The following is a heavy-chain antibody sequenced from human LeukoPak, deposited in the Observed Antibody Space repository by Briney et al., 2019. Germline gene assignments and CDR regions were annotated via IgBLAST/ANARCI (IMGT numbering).Heavy chain of an antibody. J-gene: IGHJ4*02. CDR2: INPNSGGT. CDR3: ARSLVVTAKWYFDY. Sequence: ASVKVSCKASGYTFTGYYMHWVRQAPGQGLEWMGWINPNSGGTNYAQKFQGRVTMTRDTSISTAYMELSRLRSEDTAVYYCARSLVVTAKWYFDYWGQGTLVTVSS. V-gene: IGHV1-2*02. D-gene: IGHD2-21*02. CDR1: GYTFTGYY.